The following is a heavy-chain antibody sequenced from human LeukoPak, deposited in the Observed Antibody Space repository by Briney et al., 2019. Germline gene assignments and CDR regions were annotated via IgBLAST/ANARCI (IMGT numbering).Heavy chain of an antibody. CDR3: ASFRWLQGSWFDP. J-gene: IGHJ5*02. V-gene: IGHV4-34*01. D-gene: IGHD5-24*01. Sequence: SSETLSLTCAVYGGSFSGYYWSWIRQPRGKGLEWIGEINHSGSTNYNPSLKSRVTISVDTSKNQFSLKLSSVTAADTAVYYCASFRWLQGSWFDPWGQGTLVTVSS. CDR2: INHSGST. CDR1: GGSFSGYY.